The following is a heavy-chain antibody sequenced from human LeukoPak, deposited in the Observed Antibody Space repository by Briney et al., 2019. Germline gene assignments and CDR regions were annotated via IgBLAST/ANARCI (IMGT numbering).Heavy chain of an antibody. CDR1: GYTFTGYY. CDR3: ARTTYQPPHGAYHYYYMDV. V-gene: IGHV1-2*02. CDR2: INPNSGGT. J-gene: IGHJ6*03. D-gene: IGHD2-2*01. Sequence: ASVKVSCKASGYTFTGYYMHWVRQAPGQGLEWMGWINPNSGGTNYAQKFQGRVTMTRDTSISTAYMELSRLRSDDTAVYYCARTTYQPPHGAYHYYYMDVWGKGTTVTVSS.